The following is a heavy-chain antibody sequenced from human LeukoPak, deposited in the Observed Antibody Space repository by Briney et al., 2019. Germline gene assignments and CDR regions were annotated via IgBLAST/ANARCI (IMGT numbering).Heavy chain of an antibody. Sequence: ASVKVSCKASGYTFTSYAMHWVRQAPGQRLEGMGWINAGNGNTKYSQKFQGRVTITRDTSASTAYMELSSLGSEDTAVYYCARGRRIHAEVYCSSTSCYDDFDYWGQGTLVTVSS. V-gene: IGHV1-3*01. CDR3: ARGRRIHAEVYCSSTSCYDDFDY. D-gene: IGHD2-2*01. CDR2: INAGNGNT. J-gene: IGHJ4*02. CDR1: GYTFTSYA.